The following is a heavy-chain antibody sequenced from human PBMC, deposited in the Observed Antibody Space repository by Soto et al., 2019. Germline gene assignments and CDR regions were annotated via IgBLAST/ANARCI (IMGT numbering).Heavy chain of an antibody. V-gene: IGHV4-59*08. CDR1: GASISGFY. CDR2: IYYSGST. D-gene: IGHD3-22*01. J-gene: IGHJ4*02. CDR3: DSSGYYCDY. Sequence: SETLSLTCTVSGASISGFYWSWIRQPPGRGLEWIGSIYYSGSTTYNPSLKSRVTISVDTSKNQFSLKLTSVTAADTALYYYDSSGYYCDYWGQGTLVTVSS.